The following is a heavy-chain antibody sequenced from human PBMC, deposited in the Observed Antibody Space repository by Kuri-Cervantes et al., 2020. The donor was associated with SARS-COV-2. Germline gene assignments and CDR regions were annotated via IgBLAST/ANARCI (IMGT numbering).Heavy chain of an antibody. CDR3: ARDGNEETVLGY. V-gene: IGHV3-30-3*01. J-gene: IGHJ4*02. D-gene: IGHD1-14*01. CDR2: ISYDGSNK. CDR1: GFTFSSYA. Sequence: GESLKISCAASGFTFSSYAMHWVRQAPGKGLEWVAVISYDGSNKYYADSVKGRFTISRDNSKNTLYLQMNSLRAEDTAVYYCARDGNEETVLGYWGQGTLVTVSS.